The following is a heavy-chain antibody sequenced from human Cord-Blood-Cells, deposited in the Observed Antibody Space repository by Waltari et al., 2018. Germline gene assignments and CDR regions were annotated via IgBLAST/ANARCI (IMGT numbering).Heavy chain of an antibody. V-gene: IGHV4-59*08. CDR2: IYYSRST. J-gene: IGHJ4*02. CDR3: ARHRMSSSSLGY. D-gene: IGHD6-6*01. Sequence: QVQLQESGPGLVKPSETLSLTCTVSGGSISSYYWSWIRQPPGKGLEWIGYIYYSRSTNYNPSLKSRVTISVDTSKNQFSLKLSSVTAADTAVYYCARHRMSSSSLGYWGQGTLVTVSS. CDR1: GGSISSYY.